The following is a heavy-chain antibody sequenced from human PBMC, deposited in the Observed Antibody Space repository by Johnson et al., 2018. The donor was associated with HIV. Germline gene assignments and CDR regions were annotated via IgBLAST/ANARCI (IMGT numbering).Heavy chain of an antibody. V-gene: IGHV3-30*18. CDR2: ISYDGSNK. D-gene: IGHD4-11*01. CDR1: GFTFRNYG. J-gene: IGHJ3*02. CDR3: AKDLSRPTLNAFDI. Sequence: QVQLVESGGGVVQPGRSLRLSCAASGFTFRNYGMHWVRQAPGKGLEWVALISYDGSNKYYADSVKGRFTISRDNSKNTLYLQMNSLRAEDTAIYYCAKDLSRPTLNAFDIWGQGTMVTVSS.